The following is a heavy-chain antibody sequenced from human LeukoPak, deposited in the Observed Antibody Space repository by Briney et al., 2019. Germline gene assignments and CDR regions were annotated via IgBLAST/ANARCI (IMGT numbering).Heavy chain of an antibody. CDR1: GYSISSGYY. V-gene: IGHV4-38-2*02. D-gene: IGHD3-22*01. CDR3: ARAVYYYDEFDY. Sequence: PSETLSLTCTVSGYSISSGYYWGWFRQPPGKGLEWIGSVYYSGSTYYNPSLKSRVTISVDTSKNQFSLTLSSVTAADTAVYYCARAVYYYDEFDYWGQGTLVTVSS. J-gene: IGHJ4*02. CDR2: VYYSGST.